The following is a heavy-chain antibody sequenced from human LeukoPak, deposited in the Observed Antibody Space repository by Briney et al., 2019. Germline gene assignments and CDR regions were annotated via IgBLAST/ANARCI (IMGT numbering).Heavy chain of an antibody. CDR3: AKPEPYYYDSSGPSEPIFDY. CDR1: GFTFSSYA. Sequence: GGSLRLSCAASGFTFSSYAMSWVRQAPGKGLEWVSAISGSGGSTYYADSVKGRFTISRDNSKNTLYLQMNSLRAEDTAVYYRAKPEPYYYDSSGPSEPIFDYWGQGTLVTVSS. D-gene: IGHD3-22*01. CDR2: ISGSGGST. J-gene: IGHJ4*02. V-gene: IGHV3-23*01.